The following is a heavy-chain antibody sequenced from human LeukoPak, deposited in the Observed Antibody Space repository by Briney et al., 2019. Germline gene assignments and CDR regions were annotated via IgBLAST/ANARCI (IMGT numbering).Heavy chain of an antibody. CDR3: ATGAYYYYGMDV. V-gene: IGHV3-43D*04. CDR2: ISWDGGST. Sequence: GGSLRLSRAASGFTFDDYAMHWVRQAPGKGLEWVSLISWDGGSTYYADSVKGRFTISRDNSKNSLYLQMNSLRAEDTALYYCATGAYYYYGMDVWGKGTTVTVSS. J-gene: IGHJ6*04. CDR1: GFTFDDYA. D-gene: IGHD3-10*01.